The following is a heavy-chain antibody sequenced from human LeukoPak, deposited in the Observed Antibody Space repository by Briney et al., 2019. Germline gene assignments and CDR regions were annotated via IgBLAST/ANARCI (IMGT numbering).Heavy chain of an antibody. CDR3: ASDLGDGYNQNFGG. D-gene: IGHD5-24*01. CDR2: IWYDGSNK. J-gene: IGHJ4*02. V-gene: IGHV3-33*01. Sequence: GGSLRLSCAASGFTFSSYGMHWVRQAPGKGLEWVAIIWYDGSNKYYADSVKGRFTISRDNSKNTLYLQMNSLRADDTAVYYCASDLGDGYNQNFGGWGQGTLATASS. CDR1: GFTFSSYG.